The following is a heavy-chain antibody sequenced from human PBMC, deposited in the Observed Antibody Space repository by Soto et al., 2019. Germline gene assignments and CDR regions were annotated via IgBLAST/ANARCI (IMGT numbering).Heavy chain of an antibody. CDR3: VNSKGDLDILMTTVTNFWGPFHI. V-gene: IGHV3-9*01. J-gene: IGHJ3*02. CDR2: ITWNSGSR. D-gene: IGHD4-17*01. Sequence: EVQLVESGGGLVQPGRSLRLSCAASGFTFDDYAMHWVRQAPGKGPEWVSGITWNSGSRGDAESVKGRFTISRDNAKNSLGLQMNSRETEDTSLYYCVNSKGDLDILMTTVTNFWGPFHIWGQGTMVTVSS. CDR1: GFTFDDYA.